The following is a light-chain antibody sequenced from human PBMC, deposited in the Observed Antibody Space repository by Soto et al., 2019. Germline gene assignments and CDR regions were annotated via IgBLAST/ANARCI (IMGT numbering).Light chain of an antibody. J-gene: IGKJ2*01. CDR2: KVS. V-gene: IGKV2-30*01. CDR1: QSLVYSNGVTY. CDR3: IQGTHWPYT. Sequence: DVVMTQSPLSLAVTLGQPTSISCRSSQSLVYSNGVTYLNLLQQRPGQSPRRLIHKVSNRDSGVPDRFSGSASGTDFTLKISRVEAEDVGVYYCIQGTHWPYTFGQGTKLEI.